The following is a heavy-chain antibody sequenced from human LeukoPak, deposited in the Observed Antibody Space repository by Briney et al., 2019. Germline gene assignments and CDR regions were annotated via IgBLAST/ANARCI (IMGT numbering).Heavy chain of an antibody. CDR2: IRYDGSNK. J-gene: IGHJ5*02. D-gene: IGHD1-1*01. Sequence: GGSLRLSCAASGFTFSSYGMHWVRQAPGKGLEWVAFIRYDGSNKYYADSVKGQFTISRDNSKNTLYLQMNSLRAEDTAVYYCAKDRNGRTGWFDPWGQGTLLTVSS. CDR1: GFTFSSYG. V-gene: IGHV3-30*02. CDR3: AKDRNGRTGWFDP.